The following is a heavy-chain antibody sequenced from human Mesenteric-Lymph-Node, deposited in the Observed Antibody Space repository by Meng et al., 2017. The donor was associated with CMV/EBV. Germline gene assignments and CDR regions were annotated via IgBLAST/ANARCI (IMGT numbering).Heavy chain of an antibody. CDR3: ARQESGFPAWFDP. CDR2: IYPGNSDT. Sequence: KGFGYNFNMFWIGWVRQMPGKGLEWMGIIYPGNSDTKYSPSFQGQVTISADRSISTVYLEWTSLKASDTATYYCARQESGFPAWFDPWGQGTLVTVSS. J-gene: IGHJ5*02. CDR1: GYNFNMFW. V-gene: IGHV5-51*01. D-gene: IGHD3-3*01.